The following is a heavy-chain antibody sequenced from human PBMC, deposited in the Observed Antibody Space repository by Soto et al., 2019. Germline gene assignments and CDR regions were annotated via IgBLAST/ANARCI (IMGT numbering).Heavy chain of an antibody. CDR2: IFSSDEK. Sequence: QVTLQESGPVLVKPTETLTLTCTASGFSLSNARMGVTWIRQPPGRALEWLAHIFSSDEKSYITSLESRLTSSKDTSKSQVVLIMTNMDPVDTATYYCARIVRYCGELETYNWFDPWGQGTLVTVSS. CDR3: ARIVRYCGELETYNWFDP. CDR1: GFSLSNARMG. V-gene: IGHV2-26*01. D-gene: IGHD3-10*01. J-gene: IGHJ5*02.